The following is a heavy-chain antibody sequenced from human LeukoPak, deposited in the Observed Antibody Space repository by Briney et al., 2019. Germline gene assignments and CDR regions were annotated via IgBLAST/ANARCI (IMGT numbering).Heavy chain of an antibody. CDR2: ISDNGRTK. J-gene: IGHJ4*02. D-gene: IGHD3-3*01. V-gene: IGHV3-11*01. CDR1: GLTFSDYH. CDR3: ATVHFGYFTF. Sequence: PGRSLRLSCAASGLTFSDYHRSWIRQAPGKGLEWVSHISDNGRTKYYANSVQGRFTVSRDNAKNSLYLQMNSLRADDTAVYYCATVHFGYFTFWGQGTLVPVSS.